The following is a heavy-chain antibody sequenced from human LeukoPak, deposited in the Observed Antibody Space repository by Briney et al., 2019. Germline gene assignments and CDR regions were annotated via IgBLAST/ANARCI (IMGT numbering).Heavy chain of an antibody. Sequence: GGSLRLSCAASGFTFSGSAMHWVRQASGKGLEWVGRVRSKANSYATAYAASVKGRFTISRDDSKNTAYLQMNSLKTEDTAVYYCTRYSNWNYGYWYFDLWGRGTLVTVLS. J-gene: IGHJ2*01. D-gene: IGHD1-7*01. CDR1: GFTFSGSA. CDR3: TRYSNWNYGYWYFDL. V-gene: IGHV3-73*01. CDR2: VRSKANSYAT.